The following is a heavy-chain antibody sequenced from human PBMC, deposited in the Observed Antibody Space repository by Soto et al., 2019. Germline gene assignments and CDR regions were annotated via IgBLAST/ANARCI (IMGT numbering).Heavy chain of an antibody. CDR1: GYSFTSYW. V-gene: IGHV5-51*03. D-gene: IGHD2-15*01. J-gene: IGHJ6*02. CDR2: IYPGDSDT. Sequence: GRSLKISCKGSGYSFTSYWIGWVRQMPGKGLEWMGIIYPGDSDTRYSPSFQGQVTISADKSISTAYLQWSSLKASDTAMYYCARRGGYCSGGSCSAYYYYGMDVWGQGTTVTVSS. CDR3: ARRGGYCSGGSCSAYYYYGMDV.